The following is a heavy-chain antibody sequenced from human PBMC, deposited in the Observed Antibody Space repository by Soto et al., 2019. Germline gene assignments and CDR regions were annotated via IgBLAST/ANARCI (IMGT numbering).Heavy chain of an antibody. CDR1: GGTFSSYA. V-gene: IGHV1-69*13. CDR2: IIPIFGTA. Sequence: SVKVSCKASGGTFSSYAISWVRQAPGQGLEWMGGIIPIFGTANYAQKFQGRVTITADESTSTAYMELSSLRSEDTAVYYCARDRVGYYGSGSPYYYYYGMDVWGQGTTVTVSS. J-gene: IGHJ6*02. D-gene: IGHD3-10*01. CDR3: ARDRVGYYGSGSPYYYYYGMDV.